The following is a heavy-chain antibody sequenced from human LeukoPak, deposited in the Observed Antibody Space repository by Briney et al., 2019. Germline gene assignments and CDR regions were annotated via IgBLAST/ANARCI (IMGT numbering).Heavy chain of an antibody. V-gene: IGHV3-48*03. D-gene: IGHD3-9*01. J-gene: IGHJ3*02. CDR3: ARDLPGGLRYFDSPLDAFDI. CDR1: GFTFSSYE. CDR2: ISSSGSTI. Sequence: GGSLRLSCAASGFTFSSYEMNWVRQAPGKGLEWVSYISSSGSTIYYADSVKGRFTISRDNAKNSLYLQMNSLRAEDTAVYYCARDLPGGLRYFDSPLDAFDIWGQGTMVTVSS.